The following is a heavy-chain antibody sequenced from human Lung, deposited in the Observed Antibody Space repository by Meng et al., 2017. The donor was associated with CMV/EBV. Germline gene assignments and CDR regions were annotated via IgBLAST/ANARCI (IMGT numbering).Heavy chain of an antibody. J-gene: IGHJ5*02. CDR1: GGTFSSYA. V-gene: IGHV1-69*10. CDR2: IIPILGIA. CDR3: ARDLNGGSPSGGWFDP. Sequence: SVXVSXXASGGTFSSYAISWVRQAPGQGLEWMGGIIPILGIANYAQKFQGRVTITADKSTRTAYMGLSSLRSEDTAVYYCARDLNGGSPSGGWFDPWGQGTXVTVSS. D-gene: IGHD2-8*01.